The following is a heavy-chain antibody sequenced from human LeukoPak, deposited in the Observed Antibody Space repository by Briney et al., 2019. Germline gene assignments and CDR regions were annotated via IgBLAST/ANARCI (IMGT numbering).Heavy chain of an antibody. V-gene: IGHV4-38-2*01. CDR3: SGYDSSGYYPWSIDY. J-gene: IGHJ4*02. CDR2: IYHSGST. CDR1: GYSISSGYY. Sequence: SETLSLTCAVSGYSISSGYYWGWIRQPPGKGLEWIGSIYHSGSTYYNPSLKSRVTISVDTSKNQFSLKLSSVTAADTAVYYCSGYDSSGYYPWSIDYWGQGTLVSVSS. D-gene: IGHD3-22*01.